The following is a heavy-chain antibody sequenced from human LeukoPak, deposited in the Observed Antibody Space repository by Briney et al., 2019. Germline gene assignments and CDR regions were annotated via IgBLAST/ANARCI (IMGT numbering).Heavy chain of an antibody. Sequence: GGSLRLSCTASGFTLRSNWMSWVRQAPGKGLEWVANIKQDGSHKNYADSVKGRFTISRDNAKNSLYLQMNSLRAEDTAVYYCARETPDSSGWDWGQGTLVTVSS. CDR3: ARETPDSSGWD. V-gene: IGHV3-7*01. D-gene: IGHD6-19*01. J-gene: IGHJ4*02. CDR1: GFTLRSNW. CDR2: IKQDGSHK.